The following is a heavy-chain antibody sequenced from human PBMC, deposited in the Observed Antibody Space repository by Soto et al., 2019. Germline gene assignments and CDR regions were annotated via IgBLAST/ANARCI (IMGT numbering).Heavy chain of an antibody. J-gene: IGHJ3*02. CDR3: ARIMIVVVITEHVAFDI. D-gene: IGHD3-22*01. CDR2: INQDGSEK. V-gene: IGHV3-7*05. Sequence: EVQLVESGGGLVQPGGSLRLSCAASEFTFSSYWMTWVRQAPGRGLEWVASINQDGSEKYYVDSVKGRFTISRDNAKNSLYLQMNYLRAEDTAVFYCARIMIVVVITEHVAFDIWGQGTMVTVSS. CDR1: EFTFSSYW.